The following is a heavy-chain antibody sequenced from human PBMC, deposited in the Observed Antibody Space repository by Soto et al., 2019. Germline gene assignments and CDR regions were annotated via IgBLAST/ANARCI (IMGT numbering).Heavy chain of an antibody. CDR1: GYTFSDYG. J-gene: IGHJ4*02. CDR2: ISSKNGNT. V-gene: IGHV1-18*01. CDR3: AREPPETPPDY. Sequence: QVQLVQSGADVKKPGASVKVSCKASGYTFSDYGISWVRQAPGQGLEWMGWISSKNGNTNFAQKFRGRVTMTTDPSTSPVYMELRSLRPDDTAVYYCAREPPETPPDYWGQGTLVTDSS.